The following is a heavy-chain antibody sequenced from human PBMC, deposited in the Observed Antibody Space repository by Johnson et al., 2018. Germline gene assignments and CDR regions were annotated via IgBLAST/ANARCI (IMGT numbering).Heavy chain of an antibody. CDR2: IGGSGTSI. J-gene: IGHJ6*03. CDR1: GFTFSIYG. CDR3: ARGQWLVPGYYYYMDV. Sequence: VQLVQSGGGLVKPGGSLRLSCAASGFTFSIYGMNWVRQAPGKGLEWVSFIGGSGTSIHLADPGKGRFTISRDNAKNSLYLQMSSLRAEDSAIYLCARGQWLVPGYYYYMDVWGEGTTVTVSS. V-gene: IGHV3-21*01. D-gene: IGHD6-19*01.